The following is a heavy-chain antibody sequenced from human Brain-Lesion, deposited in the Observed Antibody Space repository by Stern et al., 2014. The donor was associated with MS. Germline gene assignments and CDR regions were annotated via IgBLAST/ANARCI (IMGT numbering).Heavy chain of an antibody. CDR3: ARGRVVPGFQYYATDV. CDR2: IFNSGST. CDR1: GGSISSGGYY. Sequence: VQLVESGPGLVKPSQTLSLSCTVSGGSISSGGYYWSWIRQPAGKGLEWIGRIFNSGSTSYNPSLKSRVTISIDTSKNQLSLRLTSMTAADTAVYYCARGRVVPGFQYYATDVWGQGTTVIVSS. D-gene: IGHD2-2*01. V-gene: IGHV4-61*02. J-gene: IGHJ6*02.